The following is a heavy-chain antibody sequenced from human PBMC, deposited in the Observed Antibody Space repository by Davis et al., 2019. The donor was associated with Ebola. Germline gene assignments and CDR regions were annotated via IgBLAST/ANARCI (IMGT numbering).Heavy chain of an antibody. CDR2: ISWNSGSI. CDR3: ATLSLTGYYNATDY. Sequence: GGSLRPSCAASGFTFDDYSMHWVRQAPGKGLEWVSGISWNSGSIGYADSVKGRFTISRDNAKNSLYLQMNSLRAEDTALYYCATLSLTGYYNATDYWGQGTLVTVSS. D-gene: IGHD3-9*01. V-gene: IGHV3-9*01. CDR1: GFTFDDYS. J-gene: IGHJ4*02.